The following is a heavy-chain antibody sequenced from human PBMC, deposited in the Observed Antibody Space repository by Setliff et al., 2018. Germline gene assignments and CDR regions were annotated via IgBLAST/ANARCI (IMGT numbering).Heavy chain of an antibody. V-gene: IGHV3-48*03. CDR2: ISSSGSTI. J-gene: IGHJ6*02. D-gene: IGHD6-13*01. CDR3: ARDLRYSTRVYYYYYGMDV. CDR1: VFSFSTYE. Sequence: PGGSLRLSCAASVFSFSTYEMNWVRQAPGKGLEWVSYISSSGSTIYYADSVKGRFTISRDNAKNSLYLQMNSLRAEDTAVYYCARDLRYSTRVYYYYYGMDVWGQGTTVTVSS.